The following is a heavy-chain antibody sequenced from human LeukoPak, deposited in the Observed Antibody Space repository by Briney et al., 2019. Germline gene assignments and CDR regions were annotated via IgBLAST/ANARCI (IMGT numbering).Heavy chain of an antibody. J-gene: IGHJ2*01. CDR1: GFTFSSYG. CDR2: ISYDGSNK. Sequence: GGSLRLSCAASGFTFSSYGMHWVRQAPGKGLEWVAVISYDGSNKYYADSVKGRFTISRDNSKNTLYLQMNSLRAEDTAVYYCAKDASPTVTTAYWYFDLWGRGTLVTVSS. D-gene: IGHD4-17*01. V-gene: IGHV3-30*18. CDR3: AKDASPTVTTAYWYFDL.